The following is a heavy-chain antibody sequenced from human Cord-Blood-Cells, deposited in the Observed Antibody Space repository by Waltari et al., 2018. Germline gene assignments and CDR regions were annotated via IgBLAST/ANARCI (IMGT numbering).Heavy chain of an antibody. J-gene: IGHJ3*02. D-gene: IGHD2-21*01. CDR1: GYTFTGYY. CDR3: ARVVMGYALDI. Sequence: QVQLVQSGAEVKKPGASVKVSCKASGYTFTGYYMHWVRQAPGQGLGWRRWSRPGSGGTREAQKVQGWVTRTGDASIGAACMGRGRVRSDDTAGYCCARVVMGYALDIWGRGTMVTVSS. V-gene: IGHV1-2*04. CDR2: SRPGSGGT.